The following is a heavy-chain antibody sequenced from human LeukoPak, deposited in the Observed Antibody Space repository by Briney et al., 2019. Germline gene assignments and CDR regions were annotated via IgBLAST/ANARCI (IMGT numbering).Heavy chain of an antibody. D-gene: IGHD1-26*01. CDR3: ARKGLGGELGGFDS. Sequence: GGSMRLSCAASGFTFSSYEMHWVRQAPGKGLEWVSYISSSGSTIYYADSVKGRFTISRDNAKNSLYLQMNSLRVEDTALYYYARKGLGGELGGFDSWGQGTLVTVSS. CDR2: ISSSGSTI. CDR1: GFTFSSYE. V-gene: IGHV3-48*03. J-gene: IGHJ4*02.